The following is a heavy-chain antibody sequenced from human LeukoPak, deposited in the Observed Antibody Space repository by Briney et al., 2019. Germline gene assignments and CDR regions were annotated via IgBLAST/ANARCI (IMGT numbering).Heavy chain of an antibody. CDR2: IFHAGST. CDR1: GASISNNNW. V-gene: IGHV4-4*02. J-gene: IGHJ1*01. D-gene: IGHD3-10*01. CDR3: AVLEGYYSGSGTYH. Sequence: PSETLSLTCSVSGASISNNNWWNWMRQPPGKGLAWIGDIFHAGSTNYNPSLKSRVTISLDKSKNQFSLTLTSVTAADTAVYYCAVLEGYYSGSGTYHWGQGILVTVSS.